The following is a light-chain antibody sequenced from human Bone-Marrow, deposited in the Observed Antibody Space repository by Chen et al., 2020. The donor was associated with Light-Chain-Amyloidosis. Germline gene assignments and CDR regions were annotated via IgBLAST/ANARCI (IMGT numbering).Light chain of an antibody. Sequence: SYVLTQPSSVSVAPGQTATIACGGNNIGSTSVHWYQQTPGQAPLLVVYDDSDRPPGIPERLSGSNSGSTANLTISRVEAGDEAEYYCQVWDRSRDRPVFGGGTKLTVL. V-gene: IGLV3-21*02. CDR1: NIGSTS. J-gene: IGLJ3*02. CDR2: DDS. CDR3: QVWDRSRDRPV.